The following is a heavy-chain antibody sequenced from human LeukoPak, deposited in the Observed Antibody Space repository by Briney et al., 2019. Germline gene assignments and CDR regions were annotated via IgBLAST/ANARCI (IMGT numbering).Heavy chain of an antibody. D-gene: IGHD3-10*01. CDR3: AKSKAVGERIILWVFDY. CDR2: IRYDGSNK. Sequence: PGGSLRLSCAASGFTFSSYGMHWVRQAPGKGLEWVAFIRYDGSNKYYADSVKGRFTISRDNSKNTLYLQMNSLRAEDTAVYYCAKSKAVGERIILWVFDYWGQGTLVTVSS. CDR1: GFTFSSYG. J-gene: IGHJ4*02. V-gene: IGHV3-30*02.